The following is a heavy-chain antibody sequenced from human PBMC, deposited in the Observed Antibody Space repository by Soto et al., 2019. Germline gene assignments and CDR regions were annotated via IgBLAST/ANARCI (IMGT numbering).Heavy chain of an antibody. CDR2: INPSGGST. D-gene: IGHD3-22*01. J-gene: IGHJ4*02. Sequence: ASVKVSCKASGYTFTSYYMHWVRQAPGQGLGWMGIINPSGGSTSYAQKFQGRVTMTRDTSTSTVYMELSSLRSEDTAVYYCARDKDYDSSGYYPFDYWGQGTLVTVSS. V-gene: IGHV1-46*01. CDR1: GYTFTSYY. CDR3: ARDKDYDSSGYYPFDY.